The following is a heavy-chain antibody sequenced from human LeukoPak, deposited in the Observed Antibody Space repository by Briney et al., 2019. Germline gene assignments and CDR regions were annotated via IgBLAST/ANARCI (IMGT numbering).Heavy chain of an antibody. V-gene: IGHV1-18*01. Sequence: ASVKLSCKASGYTFTSYGISWVRQAPGQGLEWMGWINAYNGNTNYAKTLPGRVTMTTDTSTSTTYLEMRSLRSDDTAAYYCVRNSSVWSLGRYYVMAVWGEGTTVTVPA. CDR1: GYTFTSYG. CDR3: VRNSSVWSLGRYYVMAV. J-gene: IGHJ6*04. D-gene: IGHD6-19*01. CDR2: INAYNGNT.